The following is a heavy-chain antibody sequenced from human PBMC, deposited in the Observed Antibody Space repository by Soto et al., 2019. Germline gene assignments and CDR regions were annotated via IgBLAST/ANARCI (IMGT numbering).Heavy chain of an antibody. Sequence: EVQLVESGGGLVQPGGSLRLSCAASGFTFSSYSMNWVRQAPGKGLEWVSYISSSSSTIYYADSVKGRFTISRDNAKNSLYLQMNSLRDEDTALYYCARDQSTVLYYYYGMDVYGHGTTVTVSS. CDR3: ARDQSTVLYYYYGMDV. J-gene: IGHJ6*02. CDR2: ISSSSSTI. CDR1: GFTFSSYS. V-gene: IGHV3-48*02. D-gene: IGHD4-17*01.